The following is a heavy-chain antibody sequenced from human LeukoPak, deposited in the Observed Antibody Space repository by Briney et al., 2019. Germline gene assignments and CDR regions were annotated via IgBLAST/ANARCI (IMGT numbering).Heavy chain of an antibody. V-gene: IGHV1-69*05. D-gene: IGHD2-2*01. CDR3: ARVDCSSTSCYGGGWFDP. Sequence: ASVKVSCKASGYTFTSYDINWVRQAPGQGLEWMGRIIPIFDTANYAQKFQGRVTITTDESTTTAYMELSSLRSEDTAVYYCARVDCSSTSCYGGGWFDPWGQGTLVTVSS. CDR1: GYTFTSYD. J-gene: IGHJ5*02. CDR2: IIPIFDTA.